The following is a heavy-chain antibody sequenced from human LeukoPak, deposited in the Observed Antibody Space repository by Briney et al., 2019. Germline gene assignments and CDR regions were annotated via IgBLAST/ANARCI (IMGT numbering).Heavy chain of an antibody. Sequence: ASVKVSCKVSGYTLTELSMHWVRQAPGQGLEWMGWINPNSGGTNYAQKLQGRVTMTTDTSTSTAYMELRSLRSDDTAVYYCARAGYYDFWSGLLSYYYYMDVWGKGTTVTASS. CDR1: GYTLTELS. V-gene: IGHV1-2*02. CDR3: ARAGYYDFWSGLLSYYYYMDV. J-gene: IGHJ6*03. D-gene: IGHD3-3*01. CDR2: INPNSGGT.